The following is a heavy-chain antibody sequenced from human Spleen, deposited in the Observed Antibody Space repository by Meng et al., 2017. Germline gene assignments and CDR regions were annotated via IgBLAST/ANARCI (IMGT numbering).Heavy chain of an antibody. V-gene: IGHV4-34*01. CDR2: INHSGST. D-gene: IGHD4-11*01. CDR1: GGFLSDYY. Sequence: HVQLKQWGAGLLKLSEPLSLSCVGSGGFLSDYYWSWIRQPPGKGLEWIGEINHSGSTNYNPSLESRATISVDTSQNNLSLKLSSVTAADSAVYYCARGPTTMAHDFDYWGQGTLVTVSS. J-gene: IGHJ4*02. CDR3: ARGPTTMAHDFDY.